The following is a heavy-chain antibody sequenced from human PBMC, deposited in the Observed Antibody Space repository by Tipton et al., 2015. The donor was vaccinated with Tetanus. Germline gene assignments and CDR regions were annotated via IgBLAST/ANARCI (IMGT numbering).Heavy chain of an antibody. D-gene: IGHD3-22*01. V-gene: IGHV3-33*01. CDR2: IWYDGSNK. Sequence: RSLRLSCAASGFTFSSYGMHWVRQAPGKGLEWVAVIWYDGSNKYYADSVKGRFTISRDNSKNTLYLQMNSLRAEDTAVYYCARDRRQTPYYYDSSGYYSPSWFGPWGQGTLVTVSS. J-gene: IGHJ5*02. CDR1: GFTFSSYG. CDR3: ARDRRQTPYYYDSSGYYSPSWFGP.